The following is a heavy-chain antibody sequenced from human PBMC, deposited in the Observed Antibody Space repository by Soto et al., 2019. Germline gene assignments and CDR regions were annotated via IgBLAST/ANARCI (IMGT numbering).Heavy chain of an antibody. J-gene: IGHJ6*01. V-gene: IGHV1-2*02. CDR3: ALSFSQTNIDV. CDR2: INPDSGRT. Sequence: DLVRVPCKASGYTFTGYYLNWVRQAPCQVLEWMGYINPDSGRTRYAQKFQGTVTMTRDTSITTAYLELSSLKYDDSAIFYCALSFSQTNIDVWGQGTTVNVSS. CDR1: GYTFTGYY.